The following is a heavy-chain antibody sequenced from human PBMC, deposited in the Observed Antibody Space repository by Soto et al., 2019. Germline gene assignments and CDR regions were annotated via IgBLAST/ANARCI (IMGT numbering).Heavy chain of an antibody. V-gene: IGHV3-74*01. CDR3: VLFNSTSGFDD. CDR1: GFAFSGYW. Sequence: LRLSCAGSGFAFSGYWMHWVRQAPGKGLVWVSRLNTDESTINYADSVKGRFTVSRDNAKNMLFLQMDSLRAEDTAVYYCVLFNSTSGFDDWGQGTLVTVSS. CDR2: LNTDESTI. J-gene: IGHJ4*02. D-gene: IGHD6-6*01.